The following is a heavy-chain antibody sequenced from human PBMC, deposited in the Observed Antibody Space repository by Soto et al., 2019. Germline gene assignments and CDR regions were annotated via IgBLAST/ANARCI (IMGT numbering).Heavy chain of an antibody. V-gene: IGHV3-7*01. CDR3: ARVNDLWSGYYSPNYYYYYMDV. D-gene: IGHD3-3*01. CDR2: IKQDGSEK. J-gene: IGHJ6*03. Sequence: GGSLRLSCAASGFTFSSYWMSWVRQAPGKGLEWVANIKQDGSEKYYVDTVKGRFTISRDNAKNSLYLQMNSLRAEDTAVYYCARVNDLWSGYYSPNYYYYYMDVWGKGTTVTVSS. CDR1: GFTFSSYW.